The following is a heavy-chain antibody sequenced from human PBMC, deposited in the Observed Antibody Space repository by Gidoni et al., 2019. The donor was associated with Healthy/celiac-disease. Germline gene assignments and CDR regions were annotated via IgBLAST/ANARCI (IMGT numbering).Heavy chain of an antibody. CDR3: AKVPPLHSSGFYDY. CDR1: GCPLSSYA. J-gene: IGHJ4*02. D-gene: IGHD6-19*01. CDR2: ISGSGGST. Sequence: EGQLLESGGGLVQPGGSLRLSCAASGCPLSSYAMSWVRQAPGKGLEWVSAISGSGGSTYYADSVKGRFTISRDNSKITLYLQMNSLRAEDTAVYYCAKVPPLHSSGFYDYWGQGTLVTVSS. V-gene: IGHV3-23*01.